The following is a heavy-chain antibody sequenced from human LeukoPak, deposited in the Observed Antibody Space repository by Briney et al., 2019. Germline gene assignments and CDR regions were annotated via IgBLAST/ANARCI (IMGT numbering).Heavy chain of an antibody. CDR2: IIPIFGTA. CDR1: GGTFSSYA. Sequence: SVKVSCKASGGTFSSYAISWVRQAPGQGLEWIGGIIPIFGTANYAQKFQGRVTITADESTSTAYMELSSLRSEDTAVYYCARDPNYYDSSGHKGFDYWGQGTLVTVSS. CDR3: ARDPNYYDSSGHKGFDY. J-gene: IGHJ4*02. D-gene: IGHD3-22*01. V-gene: IGHV1-69*13.